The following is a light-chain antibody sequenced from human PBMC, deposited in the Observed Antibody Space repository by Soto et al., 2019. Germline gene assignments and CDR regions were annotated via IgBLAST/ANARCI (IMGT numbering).Light chain of an antibody. CDR3: QQYDNLPIT. CDR1: QDISNY. V-gene: IGKV1-33*01. J-gene: IGKJ5*01. Sequence: DIQMTQSPSPLSASEGDRVTITCQASQDISNYLNWYQQKPGKAPKLLIYDASNLETGVPSRFSGSGSGTDFTFTISSLQPEDIATYYCQQYDNLPITFGQGTRLEIK. CDR2: DAS.